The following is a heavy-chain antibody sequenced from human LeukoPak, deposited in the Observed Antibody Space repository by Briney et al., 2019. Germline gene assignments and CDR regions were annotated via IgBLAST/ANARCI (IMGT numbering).Heavy chain of an antibody. Sequence: GRSLRLSCAASGFTFDDYAMHWVRQAPGKGLEWASGISWNSGSIGYADSVKGRFTISRDNAKNSLYLQMNSLRAEDMALYYCAKARQVVAAHDAFDIWGQGTMVTVSS. CDR3: AKARQVVAAHDAFDI. D-gene: IGHD2-15*01. V-gene: IGHV3-9*03. CDR1: GFTFDDYA. CDR2: ISWNSGSI. J-gene: IGHJ3*02.